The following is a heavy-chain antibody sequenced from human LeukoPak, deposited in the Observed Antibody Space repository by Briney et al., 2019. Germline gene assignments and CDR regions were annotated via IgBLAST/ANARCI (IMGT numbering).Heavy chain of an antibody. J-gene: IGHJ4*02. Sequence: PSETLSLTCTVSGGSISSSSYYWGWIRQPPGKGLEWIGSIYYSGSTYYNPSLKSRVTISADTSKNQFSLKLSSVTAADTAVYYCSSSWSFDYWGQGTLVTVSS. CDR1: GGSISSSSYY. CDR2: IYYSGST. CDR3: SSSWSFDY. V-gene: IGHV4-39*01. D-gene: IGHD6-13*01.